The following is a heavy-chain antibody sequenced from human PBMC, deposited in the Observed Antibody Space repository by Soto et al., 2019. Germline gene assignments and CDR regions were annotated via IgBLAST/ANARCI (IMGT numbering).Heavy chain of an antibody. J-gene: IGHJ4*02. V-gene: IGHV1-69*02. CDR3: ARLSITGYSRGWFDY. CDR2: IIPILGIA. D-gene: IGHD6-19*01. Sequence: QVQLVQSGAEVKKPGSSVKVSCKASGGTFSSYTISWVRQAPGQGLEWMGRIIPILGIANYAQKFQGRVTITADKSTSTAYMELSSLRSEDTAVYYCARLSITGYSRGWFDYWGQGTLVTVSS. CDR1: GGTFSSYT.